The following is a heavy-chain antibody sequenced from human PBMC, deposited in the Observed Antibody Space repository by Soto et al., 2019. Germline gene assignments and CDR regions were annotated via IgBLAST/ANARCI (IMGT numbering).Heavy chain of an antibody. CDR1: GYTFISYG. V-gene: IGHV1-18*01. CDR3: ARVNIVVVVAATDLWYFDY. J-gene: IGHJ4*02. CDR2: ISAYNGNT. Sequence: ASVKVSCKASGYTFISYGISWVRQAPGQGLEWMGWISAYNGNTNYAQKLQGRVTMTTDTSTSTAYMELRSLRSDDTAVYYCARVNIVVVVAATDLWYFDYWGQGTLVTVSS. D-gene: IGHD2-15*01.